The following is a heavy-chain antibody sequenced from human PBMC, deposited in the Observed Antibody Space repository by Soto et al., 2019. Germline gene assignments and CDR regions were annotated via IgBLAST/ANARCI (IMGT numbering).Heavy chain of an antibody. CDR1: GFSFSSFA. D-gene: IGHD3-3*01. Sequence: GGSLRLSCAASGFSFSSFAMSWVRQAPGKGLEWVSVISGDGSSTYYADSVKGRFTISRDNSKNTLYLQMNSLRAKDTAVYYCAKEERITIFGVVTDPQDYYYYMDVWGKGTTVTVSS. J-gene: IGHJ6*03. CDR2: ISGDGSST. CDR3: AKEERITIFGVVTDPQDYYYYMDV. V-gene: IGHV3-23*01.